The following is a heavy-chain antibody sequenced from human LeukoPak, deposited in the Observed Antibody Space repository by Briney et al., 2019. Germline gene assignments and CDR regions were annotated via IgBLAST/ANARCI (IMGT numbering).Heavy chain of an antibody. V-gene: IGHV4-34*01. Sequence: PGGSLRLSCAASGFTFSNSAMSWVRQAPGKGLEWIGEINHSGSTNYNPSLKSRVTISVDTSKNQFSLRLSSVTAADTAVYYCAREGIVRPHDKCGQGPLVTVSS. CDR2: INHSGST. CDR1: GFTFSNSA. J-gene: IGHJ4*02. D-gene: IGHD2/OR15-2a*01. CDR3: AREGIVRPHDK.